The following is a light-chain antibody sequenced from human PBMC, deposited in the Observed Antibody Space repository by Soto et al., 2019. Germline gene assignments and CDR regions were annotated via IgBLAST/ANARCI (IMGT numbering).Light chain of an antibody. CDR2: DAS. J-gene: IGKJ1*01. CDR1: QSVRNW. V-gene: IGKV1-5*01. CDR3: QQYIRDAET. Sequence: DIQITQSPSSLSASVGDRVTITCRASQSVRNWLAWYQPKPGKAPKLLIYDASTLQSGVPSRFSGSGAGTEFTLTISSLQTDDLATYYCQQYIRDAETFGQGTKVDIK.